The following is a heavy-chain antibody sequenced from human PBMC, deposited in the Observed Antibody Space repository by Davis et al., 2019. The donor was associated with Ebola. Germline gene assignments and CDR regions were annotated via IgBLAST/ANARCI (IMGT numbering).Heavy chain of an antibody. J-gene: IGHJ6*02. CDR3: AREYTDYGMDV. CDR1: GGSISSGGYY. CDR2: INHSGST. D-gene: IGHD1-14*01. V-gene: IGHV4-39*07. Sequence: SETLSLTCTVSGGSISSGGYYWSWIRQPPGKGLEWIGEINHSGSTNYNPSRKSRVTISVDTPKNQFSLKLSSVTAADTAVYYCAREYTDYGMDVWGQGTTVTVSS.